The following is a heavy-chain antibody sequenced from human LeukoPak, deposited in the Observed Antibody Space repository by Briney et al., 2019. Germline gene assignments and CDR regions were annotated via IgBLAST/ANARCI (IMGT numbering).Heavy chain of an antibody. V-gene: IGHV3-74*01. CDR3: ARGASSGYRIDY. CDR1: GFTFNNYW. D-gene: IGHD5-18*01. J-gene: IGHJ4*02. Sequence: GGSLRLSCAASGFTFNNYWMHWVRQAPGKGLVWVSRISKDGSTTNYADSVKGRFTISRDNAKNTLYLQMNSLTAEDTALCYCARGASSGYRIDYWGQGTLVTVSS. CDR2: ISKDGSTT.